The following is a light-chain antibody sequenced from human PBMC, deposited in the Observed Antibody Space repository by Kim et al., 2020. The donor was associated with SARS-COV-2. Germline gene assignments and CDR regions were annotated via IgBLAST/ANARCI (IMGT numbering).Light chain of an antibody. CDR1: STDVGGYNS. Sequence: AITIPCAGTSTDVGGYNSVSWYQQHPGKAPKLMIYDVSNRPSGVSNRFSGSKSDNTDSLIISGLQAEDEADYFCSSYTGTTTSVLFGGGTKVTVL. V-gene: IGLV2-14*03. CDR2: DVS. CDR3: SSYTGTTTSVL. J-gene: IGLJ2*01.